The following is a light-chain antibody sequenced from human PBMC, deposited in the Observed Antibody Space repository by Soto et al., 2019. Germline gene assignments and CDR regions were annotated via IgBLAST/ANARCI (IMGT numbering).Light chain of an antibody. J-gene: IGKJ4*01. Sequence: IVLTQSPGTLSLSPGERATLSCRTSQSVSSNYLAWYQQKPGQAPRLLIYGASSRATDIPDRFSGSGSGTDLTLTISRLEPEDFTVYYCQQYASSPLTFGGGTKVEI. CDR3: QQYASSPLT. CDR1: QSVSSNY. V-gene: IGKV3-20*01. CDR2: GAS.